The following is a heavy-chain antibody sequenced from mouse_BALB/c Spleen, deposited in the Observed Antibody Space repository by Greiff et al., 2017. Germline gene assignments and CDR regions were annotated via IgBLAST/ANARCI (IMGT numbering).Heavy chain of an antibody. CDR2: INPSTGYT. CDR1: GYTFTSYW. V-gene: IGHV1-7*01. CDR3: ARSPLFAY. Sequence: QVQLQQSGAELAKPGASVKMSCKASGYTFTSYWMHWVKQRPGQGLEWIGYINPSTGYTEYNQKFKDKATLTADKSSSTAYMQLSSLTSEDSAVYYCARSPLFAYWGQGTLVTVSA. J-gene: IGHJ3*01.